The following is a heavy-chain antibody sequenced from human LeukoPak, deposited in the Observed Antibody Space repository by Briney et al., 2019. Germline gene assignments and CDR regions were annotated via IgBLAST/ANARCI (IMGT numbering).Heavy chain of an antibody. CDR3: AKGDYYDSNGPSFDY. CDR1: GFTFSSYA. D-gene: IGHD3-22*01. Sequence: GGSLRLSCAASGFTFSSYALTWVRQAPGKGLEWVSTISGGGDNTYYADSVKGRFTISRDNSKHTLYLQMTSLRAEDTAVYYCAKGDYYDSNGPSFDYWGQGTLVTVSS. CDR2: ISGGGDNT. V-gene: IGHV3-23*01. J-gene: IGHJ4*02.